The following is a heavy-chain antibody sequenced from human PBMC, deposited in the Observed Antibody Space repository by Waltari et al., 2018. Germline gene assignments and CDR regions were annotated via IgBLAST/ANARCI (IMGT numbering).Heavy chain of an antibody. J-gene: IGHJ4*02. CDR1: GYIFTGFY. Sequence: QVQLVQSGAELKKPGASMKVSCKASGYIFTGFYMHWVGQAPGQGLDWIGRINPKSGASNSTQKYQGRVTMTRDTSISTAYMELTILRSDDTAVYYCAREGPEGLDFGGQGTLVTVSS. CDR2: INPKSGAS. V-gene: IGHV1-2*06. CDR3: AREGPEGLDF.